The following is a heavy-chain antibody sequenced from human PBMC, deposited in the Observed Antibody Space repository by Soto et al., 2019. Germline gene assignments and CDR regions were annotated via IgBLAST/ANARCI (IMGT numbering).Heavy chain of an antibody. V-gene: IGHV3-11*06. J-gene: IGHJ4*02. CDR3: ARDRSRVVTALDI. CDR1: GFTFGDYY. CDR2: ISSSSSYT. Sequence: GSLRLSCAASGFTFGDYYFNWIRQASGKGLEWISYISSSSSYTNYADSVKGRFTISRDNAKNTLYLEMKSLRADDTAVYYCARDRSRVVTALDIWGRGTLVTVSS. D-gene: IGHD2-21*02.